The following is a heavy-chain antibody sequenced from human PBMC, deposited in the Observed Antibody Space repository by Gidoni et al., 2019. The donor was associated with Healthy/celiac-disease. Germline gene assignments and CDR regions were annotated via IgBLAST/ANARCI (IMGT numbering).Heavy chain of an antibody. CDR2: ISSSGSTI. D-gene: IGHD5-18*01. CDR3: ARVSRAAMVH. CDR1: GFTFSSYE. J-gene: IGHJ4*02. V-gene: IGHV3-48*03. Sequence: EVQLVESGGGLVQPGGSLRLSCAASGFTFSSYEMNWVRQAPGKGLEWVSYISSSGSTIYYADSVKGRFTISRDNAKNSLYLQMNSLRAEDTAVYYCARVSRAAMVHWGQGTLVTVSS.